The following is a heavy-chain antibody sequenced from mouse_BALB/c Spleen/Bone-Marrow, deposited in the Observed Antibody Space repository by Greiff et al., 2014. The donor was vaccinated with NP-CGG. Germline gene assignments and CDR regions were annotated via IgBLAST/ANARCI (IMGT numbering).Heavy chain of an antibody. Sequence: VQLQQSGPELEKPGASVKISCKASGYSFTGYNINWVKQTNGKSLEWIGNIDPYYGGTDYNQKFKGKATLTVDRSSSTAYMQLKSLTSDDSAVYYCARVGDNRHFGVWGAGTTVTVSS. CDR2: IDPYYGGT. CDR1: GYSFTGYN. J-gene: IGHJ1*01. CDR3: ARVGDNRHFGV. V-gene: IGHV1-39*01. D-gene: IGHD3-3*01.